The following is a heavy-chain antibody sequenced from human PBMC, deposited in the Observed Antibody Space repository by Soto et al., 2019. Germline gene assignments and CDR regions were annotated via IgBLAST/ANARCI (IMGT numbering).Heavy chain of an antibody. CDR3: AKDLSYYYDSSGYYSGLDY. CDR1: GFTFDDYT. J-gene: IGHJ4*02. Sequence: EVQLVESGGVVLQPGGSLRLSCAASGFTFDDYTMHWVRQAPGKGLEWVSLISWDGGSTYYADSVKGRFTISRDNSKNSLYLQMNSLRTEDTALYYCAKDLSYYYDSSGYYSGLDYWGQGTLVTVSS. D-gene: IGHD3-22*01. V-gene: IGHV3-43*01. CDR2: ISWDGGST.